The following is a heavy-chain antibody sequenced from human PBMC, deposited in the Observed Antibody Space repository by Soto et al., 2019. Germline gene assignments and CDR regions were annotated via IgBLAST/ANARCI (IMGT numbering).Heavy chain of an antibody. CDR3: ASTSYYDFCSGYFAVYYYYGMDV. Sequence: GGSLRLSCAASGFTFSSYAMHWVRQAPGKGLEWVAVISYDGSNKYYADSVKGRFTISRDNSKNTLYLQMNSLRAEDTAVYYCASTSYYDFCSGYFAVYYYYGMDVWGQGTTVTVSS. CDR2: ISYDGSNK. V-gene: IGHV3-30-3*01. CDR1: GFTFSSYA. D-gene: IGHD3-3*01. J-gene: IGHJ6*02.